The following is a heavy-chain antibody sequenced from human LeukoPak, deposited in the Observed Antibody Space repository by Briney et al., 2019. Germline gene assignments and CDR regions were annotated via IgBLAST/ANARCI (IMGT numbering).Heavy chain of an antibody. CDR1: GYTFTSYG. J-gene: IGHJ6*02. V-gene: IGHV1-18*01. Sequence: ASVKVSCKASGYTFTSYGISWVRQAPGQGLEWMGWISAYNGNTNYAQKPQGGVTMTTDTSTSTAYMELRSLRSDDTAVYYCARPVKRARRDYYGMDVWGQGTTVTVSS. D-gene: IGHD4-23*01. CDR2: ISAYNGNT. CDR3: ARPVKRARRDYYGMDV.